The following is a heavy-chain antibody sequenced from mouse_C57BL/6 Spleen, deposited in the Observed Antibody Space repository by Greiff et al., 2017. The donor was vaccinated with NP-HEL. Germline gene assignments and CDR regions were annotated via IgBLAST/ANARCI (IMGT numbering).Heavy chain of an antibody. CDR3: ARNYGSSYPAWFAF. V-gene: IGHV14-2*01. CDR2: IDPEDGET. J-gene: IGHJ3*01. CDR1: GFNIKDYY. Sequence: VHVKQSGAELVKPGASVKLSCTASGFNIKDYYMHWVKQRTEQGLEWIGRIDPEDGETKYAPKFQGKATITADTSSNTPYLQLSRLTSEDTAVYYGARNYGSSYPAWFAFWGKGTLVTVSA. D-gene: IGHD1-1*01.